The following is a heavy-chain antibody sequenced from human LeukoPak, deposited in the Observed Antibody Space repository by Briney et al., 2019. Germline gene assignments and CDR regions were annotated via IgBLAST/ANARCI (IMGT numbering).Heavy chain of an antibody. CDR1: GGSISSGGYY. D-gene: IGHD5-18*01. CDR3: ARERSTQLWFFDY. Sequence: PSQTLSLTCTVSGGSISSGGYYWSWIRQHPGKGLEWIGYIYYSGSTYYNPSLKSRVTISVDTSKNQFSLKLSSVTAADTAVYYCARERSTQLWFFDYWGREPWSPSPQ. CDR2: IYYSGST. V-gene: IGHV4-31*03. J-gene: IGHJ4*02.